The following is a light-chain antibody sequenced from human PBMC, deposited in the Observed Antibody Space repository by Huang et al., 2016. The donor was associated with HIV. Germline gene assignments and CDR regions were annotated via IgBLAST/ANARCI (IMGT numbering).Light chain of an antibody. CDR1: PGLSNF. CDR2: GAS. V-gene: IGKV1-27*01. CDR3: QQYDSAPWT. Sequence: DIPMTQSPFSLSASLGDRVTITCRASPGLSNFLAWYQFKPGNLPKLLIYGASNLYPGVPSRFSGSESGTDFTITISSLQPEDVATYYCQQYDSAPWTFGQGTKVEI. J-gene: IGKJ1*01.